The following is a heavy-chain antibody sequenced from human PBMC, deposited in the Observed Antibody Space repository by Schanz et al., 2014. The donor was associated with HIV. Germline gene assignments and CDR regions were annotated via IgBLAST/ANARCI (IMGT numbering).Heavy chain of an antibody. CDR2: IWHDGSSK. V-gene: IGHV3-33*01. CDR3: ARGGLRWHPEWLGY. Sequence: QVQLVESGGGVVQPGRSLRLSCAASGFTFSSYGMHWVRQAPGKGLEWVAVIWHDGSSKYYADSVKGRFTISRDNSKNTLYLQMNSLRAEDTAVYYCARGGLRWHPEWLGYWGQGTLVTVSS. CDR1: GFTFSSYG. D-gene: IGHD4-17*01. J-gene: IGHJ4*02.